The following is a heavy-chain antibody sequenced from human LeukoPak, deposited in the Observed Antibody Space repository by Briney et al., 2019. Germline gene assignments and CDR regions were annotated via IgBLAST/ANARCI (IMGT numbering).Heavy chain of an antibody. J-gene: IGHJ4*02. CDR3: ARGKLRTAIDY. D-gene: IGHD6-25*01. Sequence: ASVKVSCKTSGYSFTAYYIVWVRQAPGQGLEWMGWINPDRGDSNFEQKFQGRISMTRDTPISTAYLELSSLTSDDTALYYCARGKLRTAIDYWGQGTLVTVSS. CDR2: INPDRGDS. V-gene: IGHV1-2*02. CDR1: GYSFTAYY.